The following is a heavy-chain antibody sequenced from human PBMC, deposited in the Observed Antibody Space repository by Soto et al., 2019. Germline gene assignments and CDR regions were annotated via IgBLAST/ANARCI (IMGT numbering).Heavy chain of an antibody. D-gene: IGHD5-12*01. V-gene: IGHV4-59*08. J-gene: IGHJ4*02. CDR2: IYYAGST. CDR1: GGSMIRYY. Sequence: SETLSLTCTVSGGSMIRYYWSWIRQPPGRGLEWIGFIYYAGSTKYNPSLNSRVTISVDTSKNQFSLTVTSVTAADTAVYYCARRIVATETFEYWGQGTLVTVSS. CDR3: ARRIVATETFEY.